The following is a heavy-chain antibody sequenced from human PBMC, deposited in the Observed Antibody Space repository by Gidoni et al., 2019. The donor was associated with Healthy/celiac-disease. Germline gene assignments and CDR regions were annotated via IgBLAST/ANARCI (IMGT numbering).Heavy chain of an antibody. J-gene: IGHJ4*02. CDR2: LIPIFGTS. Sequence: QVQLVQSGAEVKKPGSSGKVSCKASGGTFGSDAISWVRQAPGQGLAWMGGLIPIFGTSHSEQKFQGRVTITADESTGTAYIELCSLSSEHTAVYYCARGDGGPAMVFGAYDYWGQGTLVTVSS. D-gene: IGHD5-18*01. V-gene: IGHV1-69*01. CDR1: GGTFGSDA. CDR3: ARGDGGPAMVFGAYDY.